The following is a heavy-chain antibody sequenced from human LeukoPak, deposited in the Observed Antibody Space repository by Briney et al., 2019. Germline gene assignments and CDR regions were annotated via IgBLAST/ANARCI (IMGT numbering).Heavy chain of an antibody. D-gene: IGHD4-17*01. CDR2: IYYSGST. Sequence: SETLSLTCTVSGGSISSSSYYWGWIRQPPGKGLEWIGSIYYSGSTYYNPSLKSRVTISVDTSKKQFSLKLSSVPAADTAVYYCARDWATVTELEYWGQGTLVTVSS. CDR1: GGSISSSSYY. V-gene: IGHV4-39*02. CDR3: ARDWATVTELEY. J-gene: IGHJ4*02.